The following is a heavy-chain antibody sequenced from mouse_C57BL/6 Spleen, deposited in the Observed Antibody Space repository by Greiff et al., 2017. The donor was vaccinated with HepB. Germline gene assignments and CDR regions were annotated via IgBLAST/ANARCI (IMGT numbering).Heavy chain of an antibody. V-gene: IGHV1-50*01. J-gene: IGHJ2*01. CDR1: GYTFTSYW. D-gene: IGHD1-1*01. CDR2: IDPSDSYT. CDR3: ARRDGSPYFDY. Sequence: VQLQQSGAELVKPGASVKLSCKASGYTFTSYWMQWVKQRPGQGLEWIGEIDPSDSYTNYNQKFKGKATLTVDTSSSTAYMQLSSLTSEDSAVYYGARRDGSPYFDYWGQGTTLTVSS.